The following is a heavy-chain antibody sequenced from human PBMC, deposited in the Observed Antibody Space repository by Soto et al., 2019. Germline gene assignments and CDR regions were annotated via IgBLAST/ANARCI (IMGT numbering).Heavy chain of an antibody. J-gene: IGHJ4*02. V-gene: IGHV3-23*01. CDR1: GFTFSSYG. D-gene: IGHD3-3*01. CDR2: ISGSGGST. CDR3: AKVKEYSDFWSGYHTFDC. Sequence: GGSLRLSCAASGFTFSSYGMSWVRQAPGKGLEWVSTISGSGGSTYYADSVRGRFATSRDNSKNTLYMQMSSLRAGDTALYYCAKVKEYSDFWSGYHTFDCWGQGTLVTVSS.